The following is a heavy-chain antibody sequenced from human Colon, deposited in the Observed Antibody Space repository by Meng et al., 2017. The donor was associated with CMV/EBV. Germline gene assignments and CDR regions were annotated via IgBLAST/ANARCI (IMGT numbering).Heavy chain of an antibody. CDR2: ISESGTTT. CDR1: GFTFSSHA. V-gene: IGHV3-23*01. Sequence: GGSLRLSCAASGFTFSSHAMTWVRQAPGEGLEWVSAISESGTTTYYADSVRGRFTIARDNSKNSLSLQMNNLGGEDSAVYYCARGYGQAAIIDFWGQGTLVTVSS. CDR3: ARGYGQAAIIDF. J-gene: IGHJ4*02. D-gene: IGHD4-17*01.